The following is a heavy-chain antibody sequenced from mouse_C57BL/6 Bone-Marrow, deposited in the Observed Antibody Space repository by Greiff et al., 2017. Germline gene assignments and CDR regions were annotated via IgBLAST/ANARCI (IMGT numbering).Heavy chain of an antibody. J-gene: IGHJ1*03. CDR2: IDPENGDT. CDR3: TTWGSSGYWYCDV. D-gene: IGHD3-2*02. V-gene: IGHV14-4*01. CDR1: GFNIKDAY. Sequence: EVQLQQSGAELVRPGASVKLSCTASGFNIKDAYMHWVKQRPEQGLEWIGWIDPENGDTEYASKFQGKATITADTSSNTAYLQLSSLTSEDTAVYYCTTWGSSGYWYCDVWGTGTTVTVSS.